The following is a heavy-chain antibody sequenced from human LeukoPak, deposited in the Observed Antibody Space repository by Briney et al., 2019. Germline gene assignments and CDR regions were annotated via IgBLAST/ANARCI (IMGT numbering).Heavy chain of an antibody. D-gene: IGHD1-26*01. Sequence: GGSLTLSCAASGIAVIGNYMSWVRQPPGKGLEWVSFISINTDTFYADPVRGRFTISRDSSKNTLFLQMNSLRDEDSAVYHCAIAQSWDELFDSWGQGTLVTVSS. V-gene: IGHV3-53*01. CDR2: ISINTDT. CDR3: AIAQSWDELFDS. J-gene: IGHJ4*02. CDR1: GIAVIGNY.